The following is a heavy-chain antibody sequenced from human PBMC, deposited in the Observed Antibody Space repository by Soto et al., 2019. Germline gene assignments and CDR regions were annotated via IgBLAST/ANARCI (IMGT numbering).Heavy chain of an antibody. J-gene: IGHJ6*02. CDR2: IWYDGSNK. CDR1: GFTFSSYG. Sequence: GGSLRLSCAASGFTFSSYGMHWVRQAPGKGLEWVAVIWYDGSNKYYADSVKGRFTISRDNSKNTLYLQMNSLRAEDTAVYYCARAQYYDFWSGYSPYPYYYYYGMDVWGQGTTVTVS. D-gene: IGHD3-3*01. CDR3: ARAQYYDFWSGYSPYPYYYYYGMDV. V-gene: IGHV3-33*01.